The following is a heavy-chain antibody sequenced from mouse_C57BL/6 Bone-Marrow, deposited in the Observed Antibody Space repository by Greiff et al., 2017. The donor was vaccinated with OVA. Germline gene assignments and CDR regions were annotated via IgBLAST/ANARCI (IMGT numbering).Heavy chain of an antibody. CDR2: INPSTGGT. V-gene: IGHV1-42*01. CDR3: ARSTRYAMDY. CDR1: GYSFTGYY. J-gene: IGHJ4*01. Sequence: VQLKQSGPELVKPGASVKISCKASGYSFTGYYMNWVKQSPEKSLEWIGEINPSTGGTTYNQKFKAKATLTVDKSSSTAYMQLKSLTSEDSAVYYCARSTRYAMDYWGQGTSVTVSS.